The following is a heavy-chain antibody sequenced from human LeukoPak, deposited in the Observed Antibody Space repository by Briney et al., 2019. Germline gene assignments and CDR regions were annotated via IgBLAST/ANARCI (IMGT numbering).Heavy chain of an antibody. CDR1: GGSIGSSSYY. CDR2: IYYSGST. D-gene: IGHD6-6*01. V-gene: IGHV4-39*07. Sequence: SETLSLTCTVSGGSIGSSSYYWGWIRQPPGEGLEWIGSIYYSGSTYYNPSLKSRVTISVDTSKNQFSLKLSSVTAADTAVYYCARVPGREYSSSPYFDYWGQGTLVTVSS. CDR3: ARVPGREYSSSPYFDY. J-gene: IGHJ4*02.